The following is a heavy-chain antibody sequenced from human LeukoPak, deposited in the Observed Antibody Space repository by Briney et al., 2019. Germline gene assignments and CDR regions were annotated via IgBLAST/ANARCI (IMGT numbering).Heavy chain of an antibody. V-gene: IGHV4-31*03. D-gene: IGHD3-3*01. CDR3: ARGREGSGYYRAFDY. J-gene: IGHJ4*02. CDR2: IYYSGST. CDR1: GGSISSSSYY. Sequence: PSETLSLTCTVSGGSISSSSYYWGWIRQHPGKGLEWIGYIYYSGSTYYNPSLKSRVTISVDTSKNQFSLKLSSVTAADTAVYYCARGREGSGYYRAFDYWGQGTLVTVSS.